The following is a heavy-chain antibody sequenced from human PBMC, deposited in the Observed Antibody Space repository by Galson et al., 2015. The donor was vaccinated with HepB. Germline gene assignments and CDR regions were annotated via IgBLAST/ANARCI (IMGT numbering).Heavy chain of an antibody. V-gene: IGHV3-23*01. Sequence: SLRLSCAASGFTFNNYAMSWVRQAPGEGLEWVSGISGGGDNVYYADSVKGRFTISRDNSRNTLYLQMNSLRAEDTAVYYCANMGHQNDYWGQGTLVTVSS. D-gene: IGHD3-16*01. CDR3: ANMGHQNDY. J-gene: IGHJ4*02. CDR2: ISGGGDNV. CDR1: GFTFNNYA.